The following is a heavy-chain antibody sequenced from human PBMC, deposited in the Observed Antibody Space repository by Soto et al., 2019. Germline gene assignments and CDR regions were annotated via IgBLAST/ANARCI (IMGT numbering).Heavy chain of an antibody. J-gene: IGHJ3*02. V-gene: IGHV4-59*01. D-gene: IGHD3-10*01. CDR1: GGSISSYY. CDR3: ARVWGGAFDI. Sequence: QVQLQESGPGLVKPSETLSLTCTVSGGSISSYYWSWIRQPPGKGLEWIRYIYYSGSTNYNPSLKRRVTISVDTSKNQFSLKLSSVTAAETAGYYCARVWGGAFDIWGQGTMVTVSS. CDR2: IYYSGST.